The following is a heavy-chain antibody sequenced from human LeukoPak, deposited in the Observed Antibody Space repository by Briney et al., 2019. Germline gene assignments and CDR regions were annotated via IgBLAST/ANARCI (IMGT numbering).Heavy chain of an antibody. Sequence: ASVKVSCKASGYTFTSYGISWVRQAPGQGLEWMAWIDPNSGATNYAQKFQGRVTMTRDTSISTAYMELSRLRSDDTAVYYCARITNDFWSGYEIDYWGQGTLVTVSS. CDR1: GYTFTSYG. CDR3: ARITNDFWSGYEIDY. V-gene: IGHV1-2*02. J-gene: IGHJ4*02. CDR2: IDPNSGAT. D-gene: IGHD3-3*01.